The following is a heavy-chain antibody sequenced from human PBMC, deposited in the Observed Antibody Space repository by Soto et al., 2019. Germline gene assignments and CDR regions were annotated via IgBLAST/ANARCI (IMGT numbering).Heavy chain of an antibody. CDR2: IWYLGVDN. V-gene: IGHV3-33*01. CDR3: ETGFLGLSTVGNCPLHS. Sequence: QVQLVASGGCVVQPERSLRLSLAASGFPFSRQAMHWVRQAPGRGLEWVAVIWYLGVDNYYADSVKGRFSIFRENTRNPVYLQMNRLIVKNTSVNYCETGFLGLSTVGNCPLHSWGPGRLVTVSS. D-gene: IGHD2-15*01. CDR1: GFPFSRQA. J-gene: IGHJ4*02.